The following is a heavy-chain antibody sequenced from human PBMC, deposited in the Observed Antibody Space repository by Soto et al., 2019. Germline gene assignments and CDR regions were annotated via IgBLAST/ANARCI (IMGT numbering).Heavy chain of an antibody. CDR1: GYTFTNYG. Sequence: QVQLVQSGGEVKKPGASVKVSCKASGYTFTNYGISWVRQAPGQGLEWMGWINVYNGNTKYAQKVQGRVTMTTDTXPXTXXMEMRSLRSDDTAVYYCARGVGSGSYYKQHNGFDPWGQGTLVTVSS. V-gene: IGHV1-18*01. D-gene: IGHD3-10*01. J-gene: IGHJ5*02. CDR3: ARGVGSGSYYKQHNGFDP. CDR2: INVYNGNT.